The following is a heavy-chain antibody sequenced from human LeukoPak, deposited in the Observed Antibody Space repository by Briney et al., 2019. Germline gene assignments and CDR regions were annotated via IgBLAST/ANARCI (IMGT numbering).Heavy chain of an antibody. J-gene: IGHJ5*02. Sequence: SVKVSYKASGGTFSSYAISWVRQAPGQGLEWMGGIIPIFGTANYAQKFQGRVTITADESTGTAYMELSSLRSEDTAVYYCARAVVVVPAVGPLNWFDPWGQGTLVTVSS. CDR1: GGTFSSYA. CDR3: ARAVVVVPAVGPLNWFDP. D-gene: IGHD2-2*01. V-gene: IGHV1-69*01. CDR2: IIPIFGTA.